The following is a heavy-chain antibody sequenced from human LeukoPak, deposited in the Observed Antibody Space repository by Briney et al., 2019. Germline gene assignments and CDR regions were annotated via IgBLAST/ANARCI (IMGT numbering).Heavy chain of an antibody. V-gene: IGHV3-30*02. D-gene: IGHD6-19*01. J-gene: IGHJ4*02. CDR3: AKDIWAIAVAEPFDY. Sequence: GGSLRLSCAASGFTFSSYGMHWVRQAPGKGLEWVAFIRYDGGNKYYADSVKGRFTISRGNSKNTLYLQMNSLRAEDTAVYYCAKDIWAIAVAEPFDYWGQGTLVTVSS. CDR1: GFTFSSYG. CDR2: IRYDGGNK.